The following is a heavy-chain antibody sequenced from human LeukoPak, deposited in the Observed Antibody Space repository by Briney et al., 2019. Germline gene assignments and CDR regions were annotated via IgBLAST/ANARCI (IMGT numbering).Heavy chain of an antibody. CDR3: ARQPMEQWLSYDY. CDR2: IYPGDSDT. V-gene: IGHV5-51*01. D-gene: IGHD6-19*01. Sequence: GASLQISSEGSGSFFTSYWIGCGRPLRGKVLEWTGIIYPGDSDTGYSPFFQGQVTISADKSISTAYLQWSSLKASDTAMYYCARQPMEQWLSYDYWGQGTLVTVSS. J-gene: IGHJ4*02. CDR1: GSFFTSYW.